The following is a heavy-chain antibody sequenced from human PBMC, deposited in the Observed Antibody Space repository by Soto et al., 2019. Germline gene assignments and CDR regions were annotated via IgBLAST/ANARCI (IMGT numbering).Heavy chain of an antibody. CDR3: ASLHCSGGSCYPGGFDY. J-gene: IGHJ4*02. CDR1: GYSFTSYW. CDR2: IYPGDSDT. D-gene: IGHD2-15*01. V-gene: IGHV5-51*01. Sequence: GESLKISCKGSGYSFTSYWIGWVRQMPGKGLEWMGIIYPGDSDTRYSPSFQGQVTISADKSISTAYLQWSSLKASDTAMYYCASLHCSGGSCYPGGFDYWGQGTLVTVSS.